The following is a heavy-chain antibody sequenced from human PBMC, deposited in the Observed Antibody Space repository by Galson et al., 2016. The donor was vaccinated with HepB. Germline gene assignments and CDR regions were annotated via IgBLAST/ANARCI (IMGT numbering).Heavy chain of an antibody. CDR3: ARDRSNGSGNFGY. D-gene: IGHD3-10*01. J-gene: IGHJ4*02. Sequence: TLSLTCTVSGGSISSGGYYWSWIRQHPGKGLEWIGYIYHSGSTYYNPSLKSRVSISVDTSKNQFSLRLSSVTAADTAVYYCARDRSNGSGNFGYWGQGTLVTVSS. CDR2: IYHSGST. CDR1: GGSISSGGYY. V-gene: IGHV4-31*03.